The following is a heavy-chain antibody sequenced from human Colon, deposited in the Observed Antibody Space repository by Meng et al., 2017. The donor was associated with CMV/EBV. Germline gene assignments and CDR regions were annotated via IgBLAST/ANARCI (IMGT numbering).Heavy chain of an antibody. D-gene: IGHD2-21*01. V-gene: IGHV3-23*01. J-gene: IGHJ6*02. CDR2: INGRGVST. CDR1: GFTFSNYG. CDR3: AKAPLDCISSRCSFDYYYFGFDV. Sequence: GESLKISCAASGFTFSNYGMNWVRQAPGKGLEWVSSINGRGVSTYYADSVKGRFIISRDKSTNTLYLQMSSLRAEDTAVYYCAKAPLDCISSRCSFDYYYFGFDVWGQGTTVTVSS.